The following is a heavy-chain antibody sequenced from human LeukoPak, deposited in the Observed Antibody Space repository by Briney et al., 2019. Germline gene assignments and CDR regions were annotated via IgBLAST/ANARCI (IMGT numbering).Heavy chain of an antibody. CDR1: GGSFSGYY. CDR2: INHSGST. V-gene: IGHV4-34*01. J-gene: IGHJ3*02. CDR3: AILGTYSSSWDDAFDI. Sequence: PSETLSLTCAVYGGSFSGYYWSWIRQPPGKGLEWIGEINHSGSTNYNPSLKSRVTISVDTSKNQFSLKLSSVTAADTAMYYCAILGTYSSSWDDAFDIWGQGTMVTVSS. D-gene: IGHD6-13*01.